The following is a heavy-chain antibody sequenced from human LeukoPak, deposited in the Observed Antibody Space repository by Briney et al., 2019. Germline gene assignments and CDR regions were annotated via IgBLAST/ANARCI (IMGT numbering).Heavy chain of an antibody. CDR1: GGSITSSCYC. D-gene: IGHD3-3*02. Sequence: SQTLSLTCTLSGGSITSSCYCCGWIRQPPGNGLEWIGSIYCSGSTYYNPSLKSRVTISVDTSKNQFSLKLSSVTAADTAVYYCAREFSAFDIWGQGTMVTVSS. V-gene: IGHV4-39*02. J-gene: IGHJ3*02. CDR3: AREFSAFDI. CDR2: IYCSGST.